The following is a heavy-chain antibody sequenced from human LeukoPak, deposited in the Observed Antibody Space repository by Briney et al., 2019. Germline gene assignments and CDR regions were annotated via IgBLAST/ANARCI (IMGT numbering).Heavy chain of an antibody. V-gene: IGHV3-21*01. CDR3: ARASGSYFIDY. D-gene: IGHD1-26*01. CDR2: ISSSSSYI. J-gene: IGHJ4*02. Sequence: GGSLRLSCAASGFTFSSYNMNWVRQAPGKGLEWVSSISSSSSYIYYADSVKGRFTISRDNAKNPLYLQMNSLRAEDTAVYYCARASGSYFIDYWGQGTLVTVSS. CDR1: GFTFSSYN.